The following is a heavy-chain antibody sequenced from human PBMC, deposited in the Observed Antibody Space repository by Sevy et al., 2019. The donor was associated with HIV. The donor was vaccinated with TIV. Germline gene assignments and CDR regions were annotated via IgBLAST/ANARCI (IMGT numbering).Heavy chain of an antibody. D-gene: IGHD3-22*01. CDR2: IIPIFGTP. CDR3: ATTKDYYDTSGYPFDS. CDR1: GDTFSTYG. V-gene: IGHV1-69*13. Sequence: ASVKVSCKASGDTFSTYGLSWVRQAPGQGLEWMGGIIPIFGTPNYAQKFQGRVTITADESASTAYMELSRLRSEDTAVYYCATTKDYYDTSGYPFDSWGQGTLVTVSS. J-gene: IGHJ4*02.